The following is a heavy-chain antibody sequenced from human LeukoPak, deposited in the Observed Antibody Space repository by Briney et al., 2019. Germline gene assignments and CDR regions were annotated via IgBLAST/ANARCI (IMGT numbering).Heavy chain of an antibody. CDR1: GESFSGYY. CDR2: INHSGST. CDR3: ATSSDYADYGWFDP. V-gene: IGHV4-34*01. Sequence: SETLSLTCAVYGESFSGYYWSWIRQPPGKGLEWIGEINHSGSTNYNPSLKSRVTISVDTSKNQFSLKLSSVTAADTAVYYCATSSDYADYGWFDPWGHGTLVTVSS. J-gene: IGHJ5*02. D-gene: IGHD4-17*01.